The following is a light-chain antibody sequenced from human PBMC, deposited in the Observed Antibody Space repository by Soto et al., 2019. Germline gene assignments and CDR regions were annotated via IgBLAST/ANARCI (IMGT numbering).Light chain of an antibody. CDR3: QQSYSSPIT. Sequence: DIQMTQSPSSLSASVGDRVTITCRASQSISSNLNWYQQKPGKAPKLLIYAASTLQSGVPSRFSGSKSGTDFTLTISSLHPEDFATYYCQQSYSSPITFGQGTRLEIK. J-gene: IGKJ5*01. V-gene: IGKV1-39*01. CDR2: AAS. CDR1: QSISSN.